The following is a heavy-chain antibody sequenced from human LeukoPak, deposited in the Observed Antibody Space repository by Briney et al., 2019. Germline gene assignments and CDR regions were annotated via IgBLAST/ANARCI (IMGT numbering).Heavy chain of an antibody. CDR2: ISYDGSNK. D-gene: IGHD3-10*01. V-gene: IGHV3-30*14. J-gene: IGHJ6*02. CDR1: GFTFSSYA. Sequence: GGSLRLSCAASGFTFSSYAMHWVRQAPGKGLEWVAVISYDGSNKYYADSVKGRFTISRDNSKNTLYLQMNSLRAEDTAVYYCARDRTRITMVRGVIISWPYYYGMDVWGQGTTVTVSS. CDR3: ARDRTRITMVRGVIISWPYYYGMDV.